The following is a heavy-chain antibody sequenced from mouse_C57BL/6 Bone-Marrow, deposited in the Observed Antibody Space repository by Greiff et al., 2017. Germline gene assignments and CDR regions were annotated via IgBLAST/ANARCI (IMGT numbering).Heavy chain of an antibody. D-gene: IGHD1-1*01. J-gene: IGHJ2*01. V-gene: IGHV5-9-1*02. CDR3: TRDLTTVVALDY. CDR1: GFTFSSYA. CDR2: ISSGGDYI. Sequence: DVMLVESGEGLVKPGGSLKLSCAASGFTFSSYAMSWVRQTPEKRLEWVAYISSGGDYIYYADTVKGRFTISRDNARNTLYLQMSSLKSEDTAMYYCTRDLTTVVALDYWGQGTTLTVSS.